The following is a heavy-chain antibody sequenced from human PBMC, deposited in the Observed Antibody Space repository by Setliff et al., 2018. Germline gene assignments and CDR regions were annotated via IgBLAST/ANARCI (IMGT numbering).Heavy chain of an antibody. CDR3: ARSPANGGHDAFDI. D-gene: IGHD6-25*01. CDR1: GFSFRTFS. V-gene: IGHV3-21*01. Sequence: ETLSLSCAASGFSFRTFSMHWVRQAPGKGLEWVSSISPDSIHIYYADSVKGRFTISRDNARDSLYLHMNSLGAEDTAVYYCARSPANGGHDAFDIWGQGTMVTVS. J-gene: IGHJ3*02. CDR2: ISPDSIHI.